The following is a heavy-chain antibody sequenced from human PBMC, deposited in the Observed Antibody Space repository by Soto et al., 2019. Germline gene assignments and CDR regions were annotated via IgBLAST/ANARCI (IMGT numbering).Heavy chain of an antibody. CDR1: GGTLSSYT. V-gene: IGHV1-69*02. CDR3: ASCGGDCYSSGMAA. D-gene: IGHD2-21*02. J-gene: IGHJ6*02. CDR2: IVPVLGIA. Sequence: QVQLVQSGAEVKKPGSSVRVSCKASGGTLSSYTISWVRQAPGQGLEWMGRIVPVLGIANYAQNFQGRVTITAVTIPSTAYMERSSLRSEDTAVYYCASCGGDCYSSGMAAWGQGTTVTVSS.